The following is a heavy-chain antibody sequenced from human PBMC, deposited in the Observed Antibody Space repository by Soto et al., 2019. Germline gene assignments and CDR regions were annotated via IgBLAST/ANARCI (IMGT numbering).Heavy chain of an antibody. V-gene: IGHV1-69*02. Sequence: QVQLVQSGSEVKKPGSSVKVSCKASGGTFRSYIISWVRQAPGQGLEWMGMIIPILGIANYAQKFQGRVTITADKSTSTAYMELSSLRSDDTAVYYCARQNDAYSPFDYWGQGTLVTVSS. CDR3: ARQNDAYSPFDY. D-gene: IGHD4-4*01. CDR1: GGTFRSYI. CDR2: IIPILGIA. J-gene: IGHJ4*02.